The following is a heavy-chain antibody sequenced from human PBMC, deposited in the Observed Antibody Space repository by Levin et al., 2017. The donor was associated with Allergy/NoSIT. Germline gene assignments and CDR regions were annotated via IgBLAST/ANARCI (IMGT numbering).Heavy chain of an antibody. J-gene: IGHJ4*02. V-gene: IGHV3-11*03. CDR2: SSGSATST. Sequence: GESLKISCAASGFTFSDYYMSWIRQAPGKGLEWISFSSGSATSTNYGDSVKGRFTISRDNANKSLYLQMNSLRAEDTAVYYCARYLQGTFDYWGQGTLVTVSS. CDR3: ARYLQGTFDY. CDR1: GFTFSDYY. D-gene: IGHD1-1*01.